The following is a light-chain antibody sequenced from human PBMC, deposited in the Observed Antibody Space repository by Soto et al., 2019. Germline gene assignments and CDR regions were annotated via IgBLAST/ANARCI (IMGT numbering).Light chain of an antibody. CDR2: GAS. J-gene: IGKJ1*01. CDR3: QQYKKWPQT. V-gene: IGKV3-15*01. CDR1: QSVTTN. Sequence: EIVMTQSPATLSLSPGERAALSCRASQSVTTNLAWYRQKPGHAPRLLIYGASTRATDIPARFSGSGSGTEFTLTISSLQSEDFAIYYCQQYKKWPQTFGQGTKVEIK.